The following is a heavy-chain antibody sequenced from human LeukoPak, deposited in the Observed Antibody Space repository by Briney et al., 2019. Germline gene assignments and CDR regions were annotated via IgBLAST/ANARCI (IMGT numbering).Heavy chain of an antibody. CDR1: GFTFSDYY. D-gene: IGHD3-9*01. V-gene: IGHV3-11*06. Sequence: GGSLRLSCAASGFTFSDYYMSWIRQAPGKGLEWVSYISSSSSYTNYADSVKGRFTISRDNAKNSLYLQMNSLRAEDTALYYCARDAGTFDWSGGYFDCWGQGTLVTVSS. CDR3: ARDAGTFDWSGGYFDC. J-gene: IGHJ4*02. CDR2: ISSSSSYT.